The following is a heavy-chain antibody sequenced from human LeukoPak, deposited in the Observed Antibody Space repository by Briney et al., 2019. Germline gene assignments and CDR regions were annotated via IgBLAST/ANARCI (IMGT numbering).Heavy chain of an antibody. V-gene: IGHV3-30-3*01. CDR1: GFAFSSLA. Sequence: GTSLRLSCAVSGFAFSSLAMHWVRQAPGKGLEWVAFISYDGNNQYYADSVKGRFTISRDNSKNTLYLQMSNLRAEDTAIYYCARVGSRYCSGANCYDGFWGQGTLVSVSS. D-gene: IGHD2-15*01. CDR2: ISYDGNNQ. CDR3: ARVGSRYCSGANCYDGF. J-gene: IGHJ4*02.